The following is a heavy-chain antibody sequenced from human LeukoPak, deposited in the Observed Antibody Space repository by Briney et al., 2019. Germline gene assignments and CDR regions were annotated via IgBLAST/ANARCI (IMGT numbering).Heavy chain of an antibody. J-gene: IGHJ4*02. CDR3: ARDSEGRGDYFDY. CDR2: IYYSGST. D-gene: IGHD5-24*01. V-gene: IGHV4-59*11. Sequence: SETLSLTCTVSGGSISSHYWSWIRQPPGKGLEWIGYIYYSGSTNYNPSLKSRVTISVDTSKNQFSLKLSSVTAADTAVYYCARDSEGRGDYFDYWGQGTLVTVSS. CDR1: GGSISSHY.